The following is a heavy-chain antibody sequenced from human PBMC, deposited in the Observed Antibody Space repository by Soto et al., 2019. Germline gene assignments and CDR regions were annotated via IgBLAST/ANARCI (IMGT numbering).Heavy chain of an antibody. CDR1: GFTFSNYA. D-gene: IGHD2-21*02. Sequence: EVQLLESGGGLVQPGGSLRLSCAASGFTFSNYAMSWVRQAPGKGLEWVSAISSSGGSTYYADSVKGRFTISRDNSKNTLYLQLTGLRAEDTAVYYCADFYGGDSAHTSTLDPWGQGTLVTVSS. V-gene: IGHV3-23*01. CDR3: ADFYGGDSAHTSTLDP. J-gene: IGHJ5*02. CDR2: ISSSGGST.